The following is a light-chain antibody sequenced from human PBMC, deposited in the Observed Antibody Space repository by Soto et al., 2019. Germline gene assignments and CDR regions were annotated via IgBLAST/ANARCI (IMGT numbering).Light chain of an antibody. J-gene: IGLJ3*02. CDR2: TTN. V-gene: IGLV7-43*01. Sequence: QAVVTQERSLTVSPGGAVTLTGASSTGAVTGGNYPSWFQQKPGQTPRTLIYTTNSRHSWTPARFSGSLLGGKAALTLSAVQPEHEAEYYCLLYYGGGQLVFGGGTKLTVL. CDR1: TGAVTGGNY. CDR3: LLYYGGGQLV.